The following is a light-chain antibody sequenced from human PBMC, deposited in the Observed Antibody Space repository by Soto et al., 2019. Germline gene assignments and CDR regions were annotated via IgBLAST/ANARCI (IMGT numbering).Light chain of an antibody. CDR3: AAWDDSLSGRDV. CDR2: RNN. V-gene: IGLV1-47*01. J-gene: IGLJ1*01. Sequence: VLTEPPSASGTPGQRVTISCSGSSSNIGSNYVYWYQQLPGTAPKLLIYRNNQRPSGVPDRFSGSKSGTSASLAISGLRSEDEADYYCAAWDDSLSGRDVFGTGTKLTVL. CDR1: SSNIGSNY.